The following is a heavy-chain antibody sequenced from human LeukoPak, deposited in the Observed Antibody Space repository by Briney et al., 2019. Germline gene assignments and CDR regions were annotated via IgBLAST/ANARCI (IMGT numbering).Heavy chain of an antibody. CDR1: GFTFRGYW. J-gene: IGHJ5*01. D-gene: IGHD7-27*01. Sequence: PGGSLRLSCAASGFTFRGYWMYWVRQAPGKGLEWVSRVIRDGSFTNYADSVKGRFTISRDNAKNTLYLQMSSLRAEDTAVYFCVRDGDDFNFDYWGQGSLVTVSS. CDR2: VIRDGSFT. CDR3: VRDGDDFNFDY. V-gene: IGHV3-74*01.